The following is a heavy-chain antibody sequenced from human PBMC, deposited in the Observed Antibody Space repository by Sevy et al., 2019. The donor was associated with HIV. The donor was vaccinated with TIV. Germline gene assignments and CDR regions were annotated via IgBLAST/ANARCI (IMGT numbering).Heavy chain of an antibody. D-gene: IGHD3-3*01. J-gene: IGHJ6*02. CDR3: AKESRAYYDFWSGYWNYYYYGMDV. CDR1: GFTFSSYG. CDR2: ISYDGSNK. Sequence: GGSLRLSCAASGFTFSSYGMHWVRQAPGKGLEWVAVISYDGSNKYYADSVKGRFTISRDNSKNTLYLQMNSLRAEDTVVYYCAKESRAYYDFWSGYWNYYYYGMDVWGQGTTVTVSS. V-gene: IGHV3-30*18.